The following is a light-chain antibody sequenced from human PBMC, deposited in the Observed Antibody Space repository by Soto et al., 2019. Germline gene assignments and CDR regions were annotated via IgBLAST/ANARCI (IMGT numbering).Light chain of an antibody. CDR2: DAS. CDR3: QQRSRWRVT. J-gene: IGKJ1*01. Sequence: EIVLTQSPATLSLSPGERATLSCRVSQSVDIFLAWYQQKPGQAPRLLIYDASKRANGIPVRFSGSGSETGLARRISSREPEDFAVYYCQQRSRWRVTVGQGTKVHIK. CDR1: QSVDIF. V-gene: IGKV3-11*01.